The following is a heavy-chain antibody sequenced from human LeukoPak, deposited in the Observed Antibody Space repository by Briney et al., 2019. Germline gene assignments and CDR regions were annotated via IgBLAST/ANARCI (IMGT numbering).Heavy chain of an antibody. J-gene: IGHJ6*02. D-gene: IGHD6-13*01. CDR3: AKSLRRSYSSSWSLPPYHYYGMDV. V-gene: IGHV3-30*18. CDR1: GFTFSSYG. CDR2: ISYDGSNK. Sequence: PGRSLRLSCAASGFTFSSYGMHWVRQAPGKGLEWVAVISYDGSNKYYADSVKGRFTISRDNSKNTLYLQMNSLRAEDTAVYYCAKSLRRSYSSSWSLPPYHYYGMDVWGQGTTVTVSS.